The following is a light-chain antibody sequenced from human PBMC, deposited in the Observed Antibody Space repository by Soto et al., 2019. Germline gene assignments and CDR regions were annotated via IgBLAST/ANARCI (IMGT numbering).Light chain of an antibody. CDR2: EVR. CDR3: ISYTSDDVRYV. J-gene: IGLJ1*01. V-gene: IGLV2-14*01. Sequence: QSALTQPASVSGTPGQSITISCTGSNSDVGIYDFVSWYQHHPGRAPKLIVSEVRHRPSGVSNRFSGSKSGNTASLTISGLQSEDEADYYCISYTSDDVRYVFGTGTQLTVL. CDR1: NSDVGIYDF.